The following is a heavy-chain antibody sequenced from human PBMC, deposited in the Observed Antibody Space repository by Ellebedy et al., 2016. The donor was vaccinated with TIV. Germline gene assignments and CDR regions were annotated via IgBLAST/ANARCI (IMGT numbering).Heavy chain of an antibody. CDR2: IKHDGTEK. J-gene: IGHJ4*02. CDR1: GFTFSSNW. V-gene: IGHV3-7*01. Sequence: GGSLRLXCAASGFTFSSNWMSWVRQAPGKGLEWVANIKHDGTEKYYVDSVKGRFTISRDNAKNSLYLQMNSLRAEDTAVYYCVREDNTVVRGFNVRGNDFWGQGTPVTVSS. D-gene: IGHD3-10*01. CDR3: VREDNTVVRGFNVRGNDF.